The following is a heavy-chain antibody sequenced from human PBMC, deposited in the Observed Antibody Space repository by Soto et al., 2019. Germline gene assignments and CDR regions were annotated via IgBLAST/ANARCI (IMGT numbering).Heavy chain of an antibody. CDR1: GGTFSSYA. D-gene: IGHD3-10*02. CDR2: INAVSGTA. Sequence: SVKVSCKASGGTFSSYAISWVRQAPGQGLEWMGGINAVSGTANYAQKFQGRVTITRDTSASTSFLELSSLTSEDTAVYFCAKDSPRVQVPGTGWFDPWGRGTQVTVSS. J-gene: IGHJ5*02. CDR3: AKDSPRVQVPGTGWFDP. V-gene: IGHV1-69*05.